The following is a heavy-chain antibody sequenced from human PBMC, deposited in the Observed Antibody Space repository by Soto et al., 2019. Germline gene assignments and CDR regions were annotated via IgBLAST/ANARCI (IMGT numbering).Heavy chain of an antibody. J-gene: IGHJ5*02. CDR1: GGTFSSYA. V-gene: IGHV1-69*12. D-gene: IGHD2-2*01. Sequence: QVQLVQSGAEVKKPGSSVKVSCKASGGTFSSYAISWLRQAPGQGLEWMGGIISIFGTANYAKKFQGRVTITADESTSTAYMELSSLRYEDTVVYYCARGGDIVLVPPAISWFDPWGQGTLVTVSS. CDR2: IISIFGTA. CDR3: ARGGDIVLVPPAISWFDP.